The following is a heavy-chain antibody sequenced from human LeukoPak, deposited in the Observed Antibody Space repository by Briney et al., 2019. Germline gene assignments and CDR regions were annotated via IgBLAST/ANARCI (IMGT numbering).Heavy chain of an antibody. D-gene: IGHD2-15*01. V-gene: IGHV4-59*08. CDR3: ARHCSGGTCPLSFDAFDI. Sequence: SETLSPTCTVSGVSISSFYWSWIRQPPGKGLEWIGYIYNSESTNYNPSLKSGVTISVATSKNQFSLMLTSVTASATAMYYCARHCSGGTCPLSFDAFDIWGQGTMVTVSS. CDR1: GVSISSFY. CDR2: IYNSEST. J-gene: IGHJ3*02.